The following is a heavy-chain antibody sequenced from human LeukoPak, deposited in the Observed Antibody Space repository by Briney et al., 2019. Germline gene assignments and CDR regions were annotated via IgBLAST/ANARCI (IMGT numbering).Heavy chain of an antibody. V-gene: IGHV3-23*01. CDR2: ITGSGRTT. D-gene: IGHD3-3*01. Sequence: GGSLRLSCAASGFTFATYAMSWVRQAPGKGLKWVSGITGSGRTTYYADSVKGRFTISRDNSKNTLYLQMNSLRAEDTAVYYCARDVVPDYNFWSGSLYYYYGMDVWGQGTTVTVSS. CDR3: ARDVVPDYNFWSGSLYYYYGMDV. CDR1: GFTFATYA. J-gene: IGHJ6*02.